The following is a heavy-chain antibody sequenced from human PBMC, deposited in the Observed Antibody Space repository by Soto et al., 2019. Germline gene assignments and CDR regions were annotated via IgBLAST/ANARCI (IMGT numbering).Heavy chain of an antibody. D-gene: IGHD3-3*01. Sequence: PGGSLRLSCTASGFTFGDYAMSWFRQAPGKGLEWVGFIRSKAYGGTTEYGASVKGRFTISRDDSKSIAYLQMNSLQTEDTAVYYCTRDRGFXSGDYNDYFDMWGQGTMVTVSS. V-gene: IGHV3-49*03. J-gene: IGHJ3*02. CDR1: GFTFGDYA. CDR3: TRDRGFXSGDYNDYFDM. CDR2: IRSKAYGGTT.